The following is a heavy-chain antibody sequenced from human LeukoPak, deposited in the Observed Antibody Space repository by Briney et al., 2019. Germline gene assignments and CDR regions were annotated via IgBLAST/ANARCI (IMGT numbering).Heavy chain of an antibody. Sequence: GGSLRLSCAVSGITLSNYGMSWVRQAPGKGLKWVAGISDSGGRTNYADSVKGRFTISRDNPKNTVYLQMNSLRPEDTAVYFCAKRGVVIRVILVGFHKEAYYFDSWGQGALVTVSS. J-gene: IGHJ4*02. CDR2: ISDSGGRT. V-gene: IGHV3-23*01. CDR3: AKRGVVIRVILVGFHKEAYYFDS. CDR1: GITLSNYG. D-gene: IGHD3-22*01.